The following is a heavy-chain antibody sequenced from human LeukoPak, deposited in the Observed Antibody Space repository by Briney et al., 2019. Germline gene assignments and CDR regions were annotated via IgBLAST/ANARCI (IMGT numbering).Heavy chain of an antibody. D-gene: IGHD1-26*01. V-gene: IGHV1-18*01. CDR1: GYTFNTYN. CDR3: ARFRGSYYVADF. Sequence: GASVKVSCKASGYTFNTYNINWVRQAPGQGLEWMAWISAYNGYTKYAQKFQARVTMTTDTSTSTAYMELRGLTSDDTAVYYCARFRGSYYVADFWGQGTLVTVSS. CDR2: ISAYNGYT. J-gene: IGHJ4*02.